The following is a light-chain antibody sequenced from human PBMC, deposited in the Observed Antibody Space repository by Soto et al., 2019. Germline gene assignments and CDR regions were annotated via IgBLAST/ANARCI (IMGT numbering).Light chain of an antibody. J-gene: IGLJ2*01. Sequence: QAVLTQPPSVSGAPGQRVTISCTGSSSNIGAGYDVHWYQQLPGTAPKLLIYGNSNRPSGVPDRFSGSKSGTSASRAITGLRAEDEDDYDGQSYDRSLSGSVVFGGGTELTAL. CDR3: QSYDRSLSGSVV. V-gene: IGLV1-40*01. CDR2: GNS. CDR1: SSNIGAGYD.